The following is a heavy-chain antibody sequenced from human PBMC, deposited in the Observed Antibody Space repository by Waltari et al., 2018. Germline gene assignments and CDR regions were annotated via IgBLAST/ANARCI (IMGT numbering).Heavy chain of an antibody. Sequence: QVQLVQSGAEVKKPGASVKVSCKVSGYTLTELSMHWVRQAPGKGLEWMGGFDPEDGETIYAQRCQGRVTMTEDTSTDTAYMELSSLRSEDTAVDYCATGQPYCYGSGSDRAFDIWGQGTMVTVSS. V-gene: IGHV1-24*01. J-gene: IGHJ3*02. CDR3: ATGQPYCYGSGSDRAFDI. CDR2: FDPEDGET. D-gene: IGHD3-10*01. CDR1: GYTLTELS.